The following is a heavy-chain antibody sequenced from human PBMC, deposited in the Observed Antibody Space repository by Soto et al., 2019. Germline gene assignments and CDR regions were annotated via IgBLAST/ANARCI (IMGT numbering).Heavy chain of an antibody. J-gene: IGHJ3*02. CDR2: ISGSGGST. D-gene: IGHD3-22*01. V-gene: IGHV3-23*01. CDR1: GFTFSSYA. CDR3: AKVGGDYYDSSGYYLGI. Sequence: GGSLRLSCAASGFTFSSYAMIWVRQAPGKGLEWVSAISGSGGSTYYADSVRGRFTISRDNSKNTLYLQMNSLRAEDTAVYYCAKVGGDYYDSSGYYLGIWGQGTMVTVSS.